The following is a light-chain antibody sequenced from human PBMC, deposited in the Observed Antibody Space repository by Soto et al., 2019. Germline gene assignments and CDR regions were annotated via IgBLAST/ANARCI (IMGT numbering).Light chain of an antibody. CDR1: QSVSSN. V-gene: IGKV3-15*01. CDR2: GAS. J-gene: IGKJ4*01. CDR3: QQYNNWPPLT. Sequence: EIVMTQSPATLSVSPGERATLSCRASQSVSSNLARYQQKPGQAPRLLIYGASTRATGIPARFSGSGSGTEFTLTISSLQSEDVAVYYCQQYNNWPPLTFGGGTKVEIK.